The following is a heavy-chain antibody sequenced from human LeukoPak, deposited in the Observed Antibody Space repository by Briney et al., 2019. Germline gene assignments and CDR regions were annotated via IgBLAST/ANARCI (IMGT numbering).Heavy chain of an antibody. V-gene: IGHV3-23*01. CDR1: GFXFSSYA. Sequence: GGSLRLSCAASGFXFSSYAMSWVRQAPGKGQEWVSAISGSSGSTYYADSVKGRFTISRDNSKNTLYLQMNSLRAEDTAVYYCAKIAVAGNYYYGMDVWGQGTTVTVSS. CDR3: AKIAVAGNYYYGMDV. CDR2: ISGSSGST. J-gene: IGHJ6*02. D-gene: IGHD6-19*01.